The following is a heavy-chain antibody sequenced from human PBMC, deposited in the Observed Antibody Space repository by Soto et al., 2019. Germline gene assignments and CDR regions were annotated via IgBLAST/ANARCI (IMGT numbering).Heavy chain of an antibody. Sequence: QVQVVQSGAEVKKPGSSVKVSCKASGGSFNNYGISWVRQAPGQGLEWMGGIIPVFGTPHYAQKFQDRVTXXAXXSTSTVYLEVSSLTSGDTAVYYCARGDATKIVVTTYYGLDVWGQGTTVTVSS. CDR2: IIPVFGTP. D-gene: IGHD3-22*01. J-gene: IGHJ6*02. V-gene: IGHV1-69*12. CDR3: ARGDATKIVVTTYYGLDV. CDR1: GGSFNNYG.